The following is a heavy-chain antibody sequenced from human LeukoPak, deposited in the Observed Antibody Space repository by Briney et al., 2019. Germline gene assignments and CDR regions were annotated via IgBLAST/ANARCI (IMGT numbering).Heavy chain of an antibody. Sequence: PGGYLRLSCAATGFTSSSCDMHWVRQAPGKGLQGVAVISYDGSNKYYADSVKGRFTISRDNSKSTLYLQMNRLRAEDTVMYYCAKGEATVSSADYWGKGHVVSVFS. D-gene: IGHD4-17*01. CDR2: ISYDGSNK. J-gene: IGHJ4*02. CDR1: GFTSSSCD. V-gene: IGHV3-30*18. CDR3: AKGEATVSSADY.